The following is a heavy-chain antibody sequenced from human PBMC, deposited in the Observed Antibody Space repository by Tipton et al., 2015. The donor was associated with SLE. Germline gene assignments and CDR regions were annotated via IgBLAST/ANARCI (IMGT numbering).Heavy chain of an antibody. CDR3: ARREIAAAVYFDY. Sequence: TLSLTCTVSGGSISSGSYYWSWIRQPAGKGLEWIGHIYTSGSTNYNPSLKSRVTISVDTSKNQLSLKLSSVTAADTAVYYCARREIAAAVYFDYWGQGTLVTVSS. J-gene: IGHJ4*02. D-gene: IGHD6-13*01. V-gene: IGHV4-61*09. CDR2: IYTSGST. CDR1: GGSISSGSYY.